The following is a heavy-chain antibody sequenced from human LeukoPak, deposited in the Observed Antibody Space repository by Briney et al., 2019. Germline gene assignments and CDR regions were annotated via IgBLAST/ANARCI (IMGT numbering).Heavy chain of an antibody. CDR1: GYSFTSYW. J-gene: IGHJ4*02. CDR3: TRRQGGSSWYFDY. V-gene: IGHV5-51*01. CDR2: IHPGDSDI. D-gene: IGHD6-13*01. Sequence: GESLKISCKGSGYSFTSYWIGWVRQMPGKGLEWMGIIHPGDSDIRYSPSFQGQVTISADKSISTAYLQWSSLKASDTAMYYCTRRQGGSSWYFDYWGQGTLVTVSS.